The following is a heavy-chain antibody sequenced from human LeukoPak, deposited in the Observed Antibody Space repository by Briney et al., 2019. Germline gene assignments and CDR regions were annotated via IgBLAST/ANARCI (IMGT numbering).Heavy chain of an antibody. CDR1: GGSISSYY. CDR3: ARGKDHMVRGVSDWFDP. CDR2: IYTSGST. V-gene: IGHV4-4*07. J-gene: IGHJ5*02. D-gene: IGHD3-10*01. Sequence: SETLSLTCTVSGGSISSYYWSWIRQPAGKGLEWIGRIYTSGSTNYNPSLKSRVTMPVDTSKNQFSLKLSSVTAADTAVYYCARGKDHMVRGVSDWFDPWGQGTLVTVSS.